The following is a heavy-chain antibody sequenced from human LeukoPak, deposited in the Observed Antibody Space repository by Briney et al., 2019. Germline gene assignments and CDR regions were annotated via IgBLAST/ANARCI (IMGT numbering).Heavy chain of an antibody. CDR1: GYSFTSYW. CDR3: ARFRWFGELGFHNRFDP. D-gene: IGHD3-10*01. CDR2: IYPGDSDT. J-gene: IGHJ5*02. Sequence: GESLKISCKGSGYSFTSYWIGWVRQMPGKGLEWVGIIYPGDSDTGYSPSFQGQVTISADKSISTAYLQWSSLKASDTAMYYCARFRWFGELGFHNRFDPWGQGTLVTVSS. V-gene: IGHV5-51*01.